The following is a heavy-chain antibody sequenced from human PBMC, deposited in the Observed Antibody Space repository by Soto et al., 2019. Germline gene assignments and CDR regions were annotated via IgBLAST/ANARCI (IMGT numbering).Heavy chain of an antibody. CDR3: ARHPKVRYYYHSSGHSGFDP. CDR2: IYYSGST. CDR1: GGSISSGDYY. Sequence: SESLSLTCTVSGGSISSGDYYWSWIRQPPGKGLEWIGYIYYSGSTYYNPSLKSRVTISVDTSKNQFSLKLSSVTAADTAVYYCARHPKVRYYYHSSGHSGFDPPGQGTLV. J-gene: IGHJ5*02. D-gene: IGHD3-22*01. V-gene: IGHV4-30-4*01.